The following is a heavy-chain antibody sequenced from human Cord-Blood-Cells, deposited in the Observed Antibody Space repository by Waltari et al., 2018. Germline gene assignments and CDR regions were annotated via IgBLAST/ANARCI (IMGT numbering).Heavy chain of an antibody. CDR2: INHSGST. Sequence: QVQLQQWGAGLLKPSETLSLTCAVYGGSFSGYYWSWIRQPPGKGLGWIGEINHSGSTNYNPSLKSRVTISVDTSKNQLCLKLSSVTAADTAVYYCARGTVYCGGDCYLNWFDPWGQGTLVTVSS. D-gene: IGHD2-21*02. V-gene: IGHV4-34*01. J-gene: IGHJ5*02. CDR3: ARGTVYCGGDCYLNWFDP. CDR1: GGSFSGYY.